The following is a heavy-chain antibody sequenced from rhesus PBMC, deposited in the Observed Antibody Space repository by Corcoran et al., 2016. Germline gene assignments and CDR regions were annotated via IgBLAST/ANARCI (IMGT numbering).Heavy chain of an antibody. CDR2: INSGGGST. J-gene: IGHJ4*01. D-gene: IGHD4-29*01. CDR1: GFTFSSYW. CDR3: AKGGYYGSSYYFDY. Sequence: EVQLVESGGGLAKPGGSLRLSCAASGFTFSSYWMNWVRQTPGKGLDWISAINSGGGSTNYADSVKGRFTISRDNSKNTLSLQMNSLRAEDTAVYYCAKGGYYGSSYYFDYWGQGVLVTVSS. V-gene: IGHV3S42*01.